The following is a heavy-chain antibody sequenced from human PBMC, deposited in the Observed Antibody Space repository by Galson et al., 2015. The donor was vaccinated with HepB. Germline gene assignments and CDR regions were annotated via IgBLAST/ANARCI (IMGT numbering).Heavy chain of an antibody. D-gene: IGHD6-13*01. CDR1: GFTFSSYS. CDR3: ARHGGSSWTGYYYGMDV. CDR2: ISSSSSYI. J-gene: IGHJ6*02. Sequence: SLRLSCAASGFTFSSYSMNWVRQAPGKGLEWVSSISSSSSYIYYADSVKGRFTISRDNAKNSLYLQMNSLRAEDTAVYYCARHGGSSWTGYYYGMDVWGQGTTVTVSS. V-gene: IGHV3-21*01.